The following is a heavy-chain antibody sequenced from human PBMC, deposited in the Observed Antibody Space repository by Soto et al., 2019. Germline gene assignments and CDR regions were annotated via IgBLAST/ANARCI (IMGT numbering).Heavy chain of an antibody. J-gene: IGHJ4*02. D-gene: IGHD3-10*01. CDR1: GFTFNNAW. CDR3: TTGLAGDS. Sequence: EVQLVESGGGLVKPGGSLRLSCAASGFTFNNAWMNWVRQGPGKGLEWVGRIKSKADGGTIDYATPVKGRFTISRDDLKKMLYLQMNSLKTEDTAVYYCTTGLAGDSWGQGTLVTVSS. V-gene: IGHV3-15*07. CDR2: IKSKADGGTI.